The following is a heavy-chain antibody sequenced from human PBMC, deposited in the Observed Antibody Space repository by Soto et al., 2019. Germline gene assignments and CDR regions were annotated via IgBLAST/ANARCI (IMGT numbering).Heavy chain of an antibody. CDR3: ARTVPHSGSPTRFDY. Sequence: SETLSLTCTVSGGSISSYYWSWIRQPPGKGLEWIGYIYYSGSTNYNPSLKSRVTISVDTSKNQFSLKLSSVTAADTAVYYGARTVPHSGSPTRFDYWGQGTLVTV. D-gene: IGHD1-26*01. J-gene: IGHJ4*02. CDR2: IYYSGST. CDR1: GGSISSYY. V-gene: IGHV4-59*01.